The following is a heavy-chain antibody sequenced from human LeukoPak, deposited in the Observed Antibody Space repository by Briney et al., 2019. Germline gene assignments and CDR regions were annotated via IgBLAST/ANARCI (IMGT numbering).Heavy chain of an antibody. Sequence: SETLSLTCTVSGGSVSSGSYYWSWIRQPPGKGLEWIGYIYYSGSTNYNPSLKSRVTISVDTSKNQFSLKLSSATAADTAVYYCARESGAYYYGMDVWGQGTTVTVSS. CDR3: ARESGAYYYGMDV. CDR2: IYYSGST. V-gene: IGHV4-61*01. CDR1: GGSVSSGSYY. J-gene: IGHJ6*02. D-gene: IGHD5-12*01.